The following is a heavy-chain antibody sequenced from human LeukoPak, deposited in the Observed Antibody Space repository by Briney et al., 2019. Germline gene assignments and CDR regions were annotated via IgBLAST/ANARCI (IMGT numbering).Heavy chain of an antibody. V-gene: IGHV1-69*05. D-gene: IGHD4-23*01. CDR1: GGTFSSYA. CDR2: IIPIFGTA. J-gene: IGHJ6*03. Sequence: ASVKVSCKASGGTFSSYAISWVRQAPGQGLEWMGGIIPIFGTANYAQKFQGRVTITTDEPTSTAYMELSSLRSADTAVYYCARGTYYGGNFLPGGPYYYYMDVWGKGTTVTVSS. CDR3: ARGTYYGGNFLPGGPYYYYMDV.